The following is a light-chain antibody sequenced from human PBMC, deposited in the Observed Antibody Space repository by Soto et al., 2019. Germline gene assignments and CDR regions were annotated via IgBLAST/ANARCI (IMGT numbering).Light chain of an antibody. CDR3: QSYDASVSGSGVI. J-gene: IGLJ2*01. CDR1: SSDIGAYNY. CDR2: EVN. Sequence: QSALTQPPSASGSPGQSVTISCTGTSSDIGAYNYVSWFQQHPGEAPKLIISEVNKRPSGVPDRFSGSKSGTSASLAITGLLAEDEGDYYCQSYDASVSGSGVIFGGGTKVTVL. V-gene: IGLV2-8*01.